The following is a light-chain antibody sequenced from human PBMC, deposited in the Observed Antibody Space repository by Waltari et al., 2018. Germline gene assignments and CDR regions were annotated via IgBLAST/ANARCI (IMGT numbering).Light chain of an antibody. J-gene: IGKJ2*01. CDR2: DAF. V-gene: IGKV3-15*01. CDR1: RRIRSS. CDR3: QHYINWPHT. Sequence: EIVMTHSPATLSVSPGESVTLSCWASRRIRSSLVWYQQKPGQAPRLLIYDAFTRATGIPARFSGSGSGTEVTLTISCLQSEDFAVYYCQHYINWPHTFGQGTKLEIK.